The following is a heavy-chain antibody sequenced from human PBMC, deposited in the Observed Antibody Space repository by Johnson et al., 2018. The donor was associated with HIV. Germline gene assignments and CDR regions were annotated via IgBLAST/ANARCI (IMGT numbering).Heavy chain of an antibody. J-gene: IGHJ3*02. Sequence: QVQLVESGGGVVQPGRSLRLSCAASGFSFSSYAMHWVRQSPGKGLEWVAVISFDGGDKYYANSVKGRFTISRDNSKNTLFLQMGSLRAEDMAVYYCARRAHDAFDIWGQGTMVTVSS. CDR2: ISFDGGDK. CDR3: ARRAHDAFDI. CDR1: GFSFSSYA. V-gene: IGHV3-30*03.